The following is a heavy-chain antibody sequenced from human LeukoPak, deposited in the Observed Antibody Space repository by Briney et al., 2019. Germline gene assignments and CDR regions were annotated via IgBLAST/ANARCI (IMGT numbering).Heavy chain of an antibody. Sequence: ASVKVPCKASGGTFSSYAISWVRQAPGQGLEWMGGIIPIFGTANYAQKFQGRVTITTDESTSTAYMELSSLRSEDTAVYYCARGDPQDYYGSGPFDPWGQGTLVTVSS. V-gene: IGHV1-69*05. CDR3: ARGDPQDYYGSGPFDP. J-gene: IGHJ5*02. CDR1: GGTFSSYA. CDR2: IIPIFGTA. D-gene: IGHD3-10*01.